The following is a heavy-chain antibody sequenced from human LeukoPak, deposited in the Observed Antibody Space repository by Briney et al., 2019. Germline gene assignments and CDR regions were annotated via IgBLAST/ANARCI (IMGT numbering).Heavy chain of an antibody. D-gene: IGHD4-23*01. V-gene: IGHV4-59*01. Sequence: SETLSLTCTVSGGSISSYYWSWIRQPPGKGLEWIGDIYYSGSTNYNPSLKSRVTISVDTSKNQFSLKLSSVTAADTAVYYCARVVVTGLYYYYYMDVWGKGTTVTVSS. CDR3: ARVVVTGLYYYYYMDV. CDR2: IYYSGST. J-gene: IGHJ6*03. CDR1: GGSISSYY.